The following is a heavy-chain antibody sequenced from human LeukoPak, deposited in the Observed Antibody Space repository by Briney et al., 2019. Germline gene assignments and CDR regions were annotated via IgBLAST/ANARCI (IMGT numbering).Heavy chain of an antibody. Sequence: PGGSLRLSCAASGFTFSTYWMHWVRQAPGKGLVWVSRINSDGSSTNYADSVNGRSTISRDNAKNTLYLQINSLRAEDTAMYYCAAYNSSGYASKYFQHWGQGTLVTVSS. V-gene: IGHV3-74*01. D-gene: IGHD3-22*01. J-gene: IGHJ1*01. CDR1: GFTFSTYW. CDR3: AAYNSSGYASKYFQH. CDR2: INSDGSST.